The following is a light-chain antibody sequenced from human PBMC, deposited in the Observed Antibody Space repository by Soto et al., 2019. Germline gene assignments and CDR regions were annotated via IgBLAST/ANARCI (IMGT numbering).Light chain of an antibody. Sequence: DIQMTQSPSSLSASVRDRVTITCQASQDISNYLNWDQQKPGKAPKLLIYDASNLETGVPARFSGSGSGTDFTFTISSLQAEDIVSYFCQQYDNDPGVLFGPGTKVDIK. CDR2: DAS. J-gene: IGKJ3*01. CDR3: QQYDNDPGVL. CDR1: QDISNY. V-gene: IGKV1-33*01.